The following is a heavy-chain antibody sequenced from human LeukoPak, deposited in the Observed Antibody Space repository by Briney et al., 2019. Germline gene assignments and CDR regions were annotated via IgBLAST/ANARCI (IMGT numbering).Heavy chain of an antibody. CDR1: GYSFTSYW. CDR3: ARGLGNSEDY. D-gene: IGHD4-23*01. Sequence: GESLKISCKGSGYSFTSYWISWVRQMPGKGLEWMGKIDPSDSYDNYSPSFQGHVTISADKSISTAYLQWNSLEASDIAIYYCARGLGNSEDYWGQGTLVTVSS. V-gene: IGHV5-10-1*01. J-gene: IGHJ4*02. CDR2: IDPSDSYD.